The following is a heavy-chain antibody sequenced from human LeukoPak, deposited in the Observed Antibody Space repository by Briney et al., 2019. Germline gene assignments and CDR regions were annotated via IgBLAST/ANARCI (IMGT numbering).Heavy chain of an antibody. D-gene: IGHD2/OR15-2a*01. J-gene: IGHJ4*02. CDR2: IRYDGSNK. CDR1: GLTFSSYG. Sequence: GGSLRLSCAASGLTFSSYGMHWVRQAPGKGLEWVAFIRYDGSNKYYVDSVKGRFTTSRDNSKNTLYLQMNSLRLEDTAVYYCAKDHSSWRRSPTDRPWDDYWGQGSLVTVSS. CDR3: AKDHSSWRRSPTDRPWDDY. V-gene: IGHV3-30*02.